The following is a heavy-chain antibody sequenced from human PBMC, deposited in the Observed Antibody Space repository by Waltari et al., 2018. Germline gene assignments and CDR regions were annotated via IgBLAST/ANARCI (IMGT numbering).Heavy chain of an antibody. D-gene: IGHD2-2*02. CDR2: ISPILSIA. J-gene: IGHJ5*02. Sequence: QVQLVQSGAEVKKPGSSVKVSCKASGGTFSSYAISWVRQAPGQGLEWMGGISPILSIANYAQKFQGRVTITADKSTSTAYMELSSLRSEDTAVYYCAADCSSTSCYKKKDWFDPWGQGTLVTVSS. CDR3: AADCSSTSCYKKKDWFDP. CDR1: GGTFSSYA. V-gene: IGHV1-69*10.